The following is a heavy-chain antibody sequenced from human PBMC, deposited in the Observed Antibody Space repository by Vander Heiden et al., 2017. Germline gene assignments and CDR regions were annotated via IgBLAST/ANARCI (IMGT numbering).Heavy chain of an antibody. CDR1: GCSIRAPY. Sequence: QVLLPESGPGLAKPSETLSLTCTFSGCSIRAPYWNWIGRAPGKGVGWIGNIDDIGSNNNDPSIRSRVAITIGTSNNQFFLGLSSETAADAAVYFWAGARNSASYNEEWYYVDYWGQGTLVTVSS. J-gene: IGHJ4*02. CDR2: IDDIGSN. V-gene: IGHV4-59*11. CDR3: AGARNSASYNEEWYYVDY. D-gene: IGHD3-3*01.